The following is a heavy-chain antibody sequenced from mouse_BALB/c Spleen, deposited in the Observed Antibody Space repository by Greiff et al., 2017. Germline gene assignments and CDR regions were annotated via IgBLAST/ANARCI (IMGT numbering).Heavy chain of an antibody. CDR1: GFNIKDYY. D-gene: IGHD1-2*01. Sequence: VQLQQSGAELVRSGASVKLSCTASGFNIKDYYMHWVKLRPEQGLEWIGWIDPENGDTEYAPKFQGKATMTADTSSNTAYLQLSSLTSEDTAVYYCSAGWTTTALLFDYWGQGTTLTVSS. CDR3: SAGWTTTALLFDY. CDR2: IDPENGDT. J-gene: IGHJ2*01. V-gene: IGHV14-4*02.